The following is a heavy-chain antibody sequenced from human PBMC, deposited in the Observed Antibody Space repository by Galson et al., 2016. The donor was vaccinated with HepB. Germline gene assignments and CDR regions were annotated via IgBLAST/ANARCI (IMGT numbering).Heavy chain of an antibody. CDR1: GFTFSLSD. V-gene: IGHV3-48*02. Sequence: SLRLSCAASGFTFSLSDFNWVRQAPGKGLGWVSYISRTGNTTYYADSVKGRFTISRDNAKNSLFLHMDSLRDEDTAIFYCASQDRGLVHWGQGILVTVFS. CDR3: ASQDRGLVH. J-gene: IGHJ4*02. D-gene: IGHD3-10*01. CDR2: ISRTGNTT.